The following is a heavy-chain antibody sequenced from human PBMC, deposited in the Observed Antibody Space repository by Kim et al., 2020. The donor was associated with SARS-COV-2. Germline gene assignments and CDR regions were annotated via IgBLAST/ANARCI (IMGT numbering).Heavy chain of an antibody. D-gene: IGHD3-22*01. CDR2: INHSGST. Sequence: SETLSLTCAVYGGSFSGYYWSWIRQPPGKGLEWIGEINHSGSTNYNPSLKSRVTISVDTSKNQFSLKLSSVTAADTAVYYCARAEEDYDSSGYYYQNWGQGTLVTVSS. V-gene: IGHV4-34*01. CDR3: ARAEEDYDSSGYYYQN. CDR1: GGSFSGYY. J-gene: IGHJ4*02.